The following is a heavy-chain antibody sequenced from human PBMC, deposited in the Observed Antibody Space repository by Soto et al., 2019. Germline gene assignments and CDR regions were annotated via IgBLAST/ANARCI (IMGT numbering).Heavy chain of an antibody. V-gene: IGHV4-34*01. Sequence: PSETLSLTCAVFGGSFSGYYWSWIRQPPGKGLEWIGEINHSGSTNYSPSLKSRVTISIDTSKNQFSLKVGSVTAADTAVYYCASSSLYGMDVWGQGTTVTVSS. CDR3: ASSSLYGMDV. J-gene: IGHJ6*02. CDR1: GGSFSGYY. CDR2: INHSGST.